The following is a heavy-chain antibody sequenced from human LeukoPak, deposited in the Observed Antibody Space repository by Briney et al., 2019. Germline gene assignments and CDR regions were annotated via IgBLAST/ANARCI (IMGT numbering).Heavy chain of an antibody. CDR1: GYTFTDSY. D-gene: IGHD3-10*01. V-gene: IGHV1-2*02. CDR3: ARTGGLDY. CDR2: IYPNSGGT. Sequence: ASVKVSCKTSGYTFTDSYVHWVRQAPGQGLEWMGWIYPNSGGTNYAEKFQGRVTMTRDTSINTVYMELNSLTSDDTAVYYCARTGGLDYWGQGTLVAVSS. J-gene: IGHJ4*02.